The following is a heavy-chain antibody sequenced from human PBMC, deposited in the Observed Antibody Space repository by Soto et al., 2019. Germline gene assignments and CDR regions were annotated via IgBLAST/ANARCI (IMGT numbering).Heavy chain of an antibody. Sequence: GRSLRLSCAASGFSFTDAWMGWVRQAPGKGLEWVGRIKSKTEAATRDFAAPVKGRFAISRDDSKNTVFLQMNSLKIEDSGVYYCASGTGKSDFDYWGLGILVTVSS. J-gene: IGHJ4*02. CDR3: ASGTGKSDFDY. D-gene: IGHD2-2*01. CDR1: GFSFTDAW. V-gene: IGHV3-15*01. CDR2: IKSKTEAATR.